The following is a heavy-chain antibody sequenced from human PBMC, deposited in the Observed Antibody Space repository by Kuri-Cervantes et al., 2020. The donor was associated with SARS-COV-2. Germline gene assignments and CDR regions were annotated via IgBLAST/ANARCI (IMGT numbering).Heavy chain of an antibody. CDR3: ARDEIAYDFWSGYYLGY. D-gene: IGHD3-3*01. CDR2: ISSSSSTI. V-gene: IGHV3-48*01. Sequence: GESLKISCAASGFTFSSYSMNWVRQAPGKGLEWVSYISSSSSTIYYADSVKGRFTISRDNAKNSLYLQMNSLRAEDTAVYYCARDEIAYDFWSGYYLGYWGQGTLVTVSS. CDR1: GFTFSSYS. J-gene: IGHJ4*02.